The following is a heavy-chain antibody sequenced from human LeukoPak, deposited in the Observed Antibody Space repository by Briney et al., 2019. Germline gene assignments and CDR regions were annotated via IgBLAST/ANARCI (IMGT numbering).Heavy chain of an antibody. CDR2: ISHSGST. CDR1: GGSFNGYY. V-gene: IGHV4-34*01. CDR3: ARDAWFDP. J-gene: IGHJ5*02. Sequence: SETLSLTCAVYGGSFNGYYWSWIRQPPGKGLEWIGEISHSGSTNYNPSLKSRVTISVDTSKNQFSLKLSSVTAADTAVYYCARDAWFDPWGQGTLVTVSS.